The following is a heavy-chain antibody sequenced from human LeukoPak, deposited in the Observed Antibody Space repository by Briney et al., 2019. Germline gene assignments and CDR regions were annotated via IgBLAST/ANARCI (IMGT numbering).Heavy chain of an antibody. CDR3: VRDGNSGYAHLHYCGLDF. V-gene: IGHV3-53*05. Sequence: GGSLRLSCAASGFTVSNNFMSWVRQAPGKWPESVSIIYSGGDTDYADSVKGRFTISRDNSKNTVDLQMNSLRAEDTALYHCVRDGNSGYAHLHYCGLDFWGQGTTVIVSS. CDR2: IYSGGDT. D-gene: IGHD5-12*01. CDR1: GFTVSNNF. J-gene: IGHJ6*02.